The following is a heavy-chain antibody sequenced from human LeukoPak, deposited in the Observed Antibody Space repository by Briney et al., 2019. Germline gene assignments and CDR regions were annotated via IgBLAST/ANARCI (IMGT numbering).Heavy chain of an antibody. CDR3: AKRVEYSSSSGGYFDY. Sequence: PGGSLRLSCAVSGITFSTAWLTWVRQSPGKGPEWVSAISDDGDSRYYVDSVKGRFTISRDNSRNTLYLQMNSLRAEDTAIYYCAKRVEYSSSSGGYFDYWGQGTLVTVSS. D-gene: IGHD6-6*01. V-gene: IGHV3-23*01. CDR2: ISDDGDSR. J-gene: IGHJ4*02. CDR1: GITFSTAW.